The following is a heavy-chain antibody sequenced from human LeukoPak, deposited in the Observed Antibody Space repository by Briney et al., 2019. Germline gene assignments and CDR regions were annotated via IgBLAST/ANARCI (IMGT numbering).Heavy chain of an antibody. CDR2: ISCSGGST. CDR3: AKDQVLGYYYDSSGYDY. Sequence: GGSLRLSCAASGFTFSSYAMSWVRQAPGKGLEWVSAISCSGGSTYYADSVKGRFTISRDNSKNTLYLQMNSLRAEDTAVYYCAKDQVLGYYYDSSGYDYWGQGTLVTVSS. V-gene: IGHV3-23*01. J-gene: IGHJ4*02. CDR1: GFTFSSYA. D-gene: IGHD3-22*01.